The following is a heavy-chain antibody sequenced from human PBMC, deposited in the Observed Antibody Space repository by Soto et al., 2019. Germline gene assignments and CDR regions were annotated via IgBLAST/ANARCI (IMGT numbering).Heavy chain of an antibody. CDR2: IWYDGSNK. V-gene: IGHV3-33*01. D-gene: IGHD3-10*01. CDR3: ARDQVLLWFGELWNGMDV. CDR1: GFTFSSYG. J-gene: IGHJ6*02. Sequence: ESGGGVVQPGRSLRLSCAASGFTFSSYGMHWVRQAPGKGLEWVAVIWYDGSNKYYADSVKGRFTISRDNSKNTLYLQMNSLRAEDTAVYYCARDQVLLWFGELWNGMDVWGQGTTVTVSS.